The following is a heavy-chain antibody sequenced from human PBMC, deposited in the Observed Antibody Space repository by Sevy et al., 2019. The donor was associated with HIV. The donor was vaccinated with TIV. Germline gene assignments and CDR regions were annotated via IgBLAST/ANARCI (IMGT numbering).Heavy chain of an antibody. J-gene: IGHJ4*02. D-gene: IGHD3-22*01. V-gene: IGHV4-39*01. CDR3: ASHNYSDRSGYYYPVWFDY. CDR1: SGSISSSTYY. CDR2: IFYSGSP. Sequence: ETLSLTCTVPSGSISSSTYYWAWIRQPPGKGLEWIGSIFYSGSPYYNPSLQSRLTISVDTSKNQFSLKLSSVTAADTAVYYCASHNYSDRSGYYYPVWFDYWGRGTLVTVSS.